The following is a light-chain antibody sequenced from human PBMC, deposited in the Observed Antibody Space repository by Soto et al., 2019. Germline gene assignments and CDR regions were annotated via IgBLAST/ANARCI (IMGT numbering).Light chain of an antibody. Sequence: VFTQSPVTLSLTPGERATLSCRASQSVRTYLAWYQVKPGQAPRLLIYDASNRATGIPARFSGSGSGTDFTLTIRSLEPEDFAIYYCQQRANWPLTTFGHGTRLEIK. V-gene: IGKV3-11*01. CDR3: QQRANWPLTT. CDR1: QSVRTY. CDR2: DAS. J-gene: IGKJ5*01.